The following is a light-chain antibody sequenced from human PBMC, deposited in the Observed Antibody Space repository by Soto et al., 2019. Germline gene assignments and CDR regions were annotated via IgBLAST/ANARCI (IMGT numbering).Light chain of an antibody. CDR1: QSVSSN. V-gene: IGKV3-15*01. J-gene: IGKJ5*01. Sequence: EIVMTQSPATLSVSPGERATLSCRASQSVSSNLAWYQQKPGRAPRLLIYGASTRATGIPARFSGSGSGTDFTLAISSLQSEDFAVYYCQEYKNWPSITFGQGTRLEIK. CDR3: QEYKNWPSIT. CDR2: GAS.